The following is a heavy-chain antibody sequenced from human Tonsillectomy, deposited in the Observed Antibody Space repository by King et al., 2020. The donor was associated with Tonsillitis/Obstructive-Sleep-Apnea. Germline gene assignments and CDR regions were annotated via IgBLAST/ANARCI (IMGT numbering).Heavy chain of an antibody. CDR2: IDPSDSYT. V-gene: IGHV5-10-1*01. J-gene: IGHJ4*02. CDR1: GYSFTSYW. D-gene: IGHD1-26*01. CDR3: AARHGKVGATGY. Sequence: QLVQSGAEVKKPGESLRISCKGSGYSFTSYWISWVRQMPGKGLEWMGRIDPSDSYTNYSPSFQGHVTISADKSISTAYLQGSSLKASDTAMHYCAARHGKVGATGYWGQGTLVTVSS.